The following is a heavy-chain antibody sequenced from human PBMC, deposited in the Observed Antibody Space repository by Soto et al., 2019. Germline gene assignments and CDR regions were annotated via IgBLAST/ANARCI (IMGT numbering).Heavy chain of an antibody. J-gene: IGHJ5*02. D-gene: IGHD2-15*01. Sequence: SGPTLVNTTQTLTLTCTFSGFSLSTSGMCVSWIRQPPGKALEWLALIDWDDDKYYSTSLKTRLTISKDTSKNQVVLTMTNMGPVDTAAYSFPRIEYCRGGSNCFDPWGQGTPVTVSS. CDR2: IDWDDDK. CDR3: PRIEYCRGGSNCFDP. CDR1: GFSLSTSGMC. V-gene: IGHV2-70*01.